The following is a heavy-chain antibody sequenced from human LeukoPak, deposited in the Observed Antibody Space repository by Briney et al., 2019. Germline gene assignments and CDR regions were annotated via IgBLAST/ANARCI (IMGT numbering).Heavy chain of an antibody. CDR1: GFTFRSYD. CDR2: ISSNSGTR. Sequence: GGSLRLSCEASGFTFRSYDMNWVRQAPGKGLEWISYISSNSGTRYYADAVKGRVTISRDNANIPLYLQMNSLRAEDTAVYYCVSPLITTTGTTHWGQGTLVTVSS. V-gene: IGHV3-48*04. D-gene: IGHD6-13*01. J-gene: IGHJ4*02. CDR3: VSPLITTTGTTH.